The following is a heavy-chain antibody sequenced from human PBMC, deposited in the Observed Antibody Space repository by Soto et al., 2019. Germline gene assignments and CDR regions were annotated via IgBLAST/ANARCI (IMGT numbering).Heavy chain of an antibody. CDR3: ARDCGYSSSSYYFDY. V-gene: IGHV1-2*04. D-gene: IGHD6-6*01. CDR2: INPNSGGT. Sequence: QVQLVQSGAEVKKPGASVKVSCKASGYTFTGYYMHWVRQAPGQGLEWMGWINPNSGGTNYAQKFQGWITMTRDTSISTDYMELSRLRSDVTAVYYCARDCGYSSSSYYFDYCGQGTLVTVST. J-gene: IGHJ4*02. CDR1: GYTFTGYY.